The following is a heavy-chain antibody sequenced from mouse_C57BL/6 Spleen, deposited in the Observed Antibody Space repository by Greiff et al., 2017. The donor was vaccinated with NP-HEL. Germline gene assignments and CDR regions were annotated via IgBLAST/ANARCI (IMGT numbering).Heavy chain of an antibody. CDR1: GFTFSSYA. Sequence: VQLKESGGGLVKPGGSLKLSCAASGFTFSSYAMSWVRQTPEKRLEWVATISDGGSYTYYPDNVKGRFTISRGNAKNNLYLQMSHLKSEDTAMYYCARDGGSSYDYAMDYWGQGTSVTVSS. V-gene: IGHV5-4*01. CDR3: ARDGGSSYDYAMDY. D-gene: IGHD1-1*01. CDR2: ISDGGSYT. J-gene: IGHJ4*01.